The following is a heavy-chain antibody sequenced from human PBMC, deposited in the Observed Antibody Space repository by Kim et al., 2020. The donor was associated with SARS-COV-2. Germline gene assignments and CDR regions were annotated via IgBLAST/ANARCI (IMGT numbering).Heavy chain of an antibody. J-gene: IGHJ4*02. Sequence: SETLSLTCAVYGGSFSGYYWSWIRQPPGKGLEWIGEINHSGSTNYNPSLKSRVTISVDTSKNQFSLKLSSVTAADTAVYYCARSPGGSSGWYRTGGFDYWGQGTLVTVSS. V-gene: IGHV4-34*01. CDR1: GGSFSGYY. D-gene: IGHD6-19*01. CDR2: INHSGST. CDR3: ARSPGGSSGWYRTGGFDY.